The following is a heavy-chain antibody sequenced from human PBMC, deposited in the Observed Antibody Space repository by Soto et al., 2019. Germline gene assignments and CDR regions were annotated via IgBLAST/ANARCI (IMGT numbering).Heavy chain of an antibody. CDR2: ISSSSSYI. V-gene: IGHV3-21*01. CDR3: ARDQWELLWFGELSPPYYYYYGMDV. CDR1: GFTFSSYS. J-gene: IGHJ6*02. Sequence: GGSLRLSCAASGFTFSSYSMNWVRQAPGKGLEWVSSISSSSSYIYYADSVKGRFTISRDNAKNSLYLQMNSLRAEDTAVYYCARDQWELLWFGELSPPYYYYYGMDVWGQGTTVTVSS. D-gene: IGHD3-10*01.